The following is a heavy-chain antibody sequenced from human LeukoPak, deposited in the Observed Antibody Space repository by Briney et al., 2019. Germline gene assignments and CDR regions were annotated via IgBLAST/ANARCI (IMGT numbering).Heavy chain of an antibody. Sequence: GGSLRLSCAASDFSFTTYTMGWVRQAPGKGLEWVSAISGSGGSTYYADSVKGRFTISRDNSKNTLFLQMNSLRAEDTAVYYCARGSVVTFDYWGQGTLVTVSS. V-gene: IGHV3-23*01. D-gene: IGHD4-23*01. CDR2: ISGSGGST. J-gene: IGHJ4*02. CDR3: ARGSVVTFDY. CDR1: DFSFTTYT.